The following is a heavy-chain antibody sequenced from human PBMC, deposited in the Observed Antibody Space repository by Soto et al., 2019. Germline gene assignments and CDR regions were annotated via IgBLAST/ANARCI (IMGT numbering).Heavy chain of an antibody. Sequence: ASVKVSCKAIGYSFTSHYMHWVRQAPGQGLEWMGTIYPGGVNIGYAQKFKGRVTMTKDTSTSTVYMELNSLTSEDTAVYYCATSSVGGPNWFDPWGQGTLVTVSS. CDR1: GYSFTSHY. CDR2: IYPGGVNI. D-gene: IGHD2-15*01. V-gene: IGHV1-46*01. J-gene: IGHJ5*02. CDR3: ATSSVGGPNWFDP.